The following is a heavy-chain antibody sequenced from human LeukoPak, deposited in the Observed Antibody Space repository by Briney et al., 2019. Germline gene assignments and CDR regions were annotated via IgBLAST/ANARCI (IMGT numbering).Heavy chain of an antibody. V-gene: IGHV3-48*03. CDR2: ISSSGSTM. J-gene: IGHJ5*02. CDR3: ARDPPSA. D-gene: IGHD1-26*01. Sequence: GGSLRLSCAASGFTFSSYEMNWVRQAPGKGLEWISYISSSGSTMYADSVKGRFTISRDNAKNSLYLQMNSLRAEDTAVYYCARDPPSAWGQGTLVIVSS. CDR1: GFTFSSYE.